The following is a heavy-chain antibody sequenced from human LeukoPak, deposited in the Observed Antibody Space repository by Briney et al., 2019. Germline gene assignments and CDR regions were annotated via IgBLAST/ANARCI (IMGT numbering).Heavy chain of an antibody. CDR1: GGSISSSSYY. V-gene: IGHV4-39*07. Sequence: PSETLSLTCTVSGGSISSSSYYWGWIRQPPGKGLEWIGEINHSGSTNYNPSLKSRVTVSVDTSKDQFSLKLSSVTAADTAVYYCARVNGFGVLTRVWGQGTLVTVSS. J-gene: IGHJ4*02. D-gene: IGHD3-3*01. CDR2: INHSGST. CDR3: ARVNGFGVLTRV.